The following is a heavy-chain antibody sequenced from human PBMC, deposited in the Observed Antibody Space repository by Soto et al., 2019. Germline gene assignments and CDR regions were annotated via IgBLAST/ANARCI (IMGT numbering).Heavy chain of an antibody. Sequence: EVQLVESGGDLVKPGGSLRLSFAASEFTFANAWISWVRQAPGKGLECVGRIKSKADGGTTDYAAPVKGRFTISRDESQNTLYLQMNSLKTEDTDVYYCTSLYYGHWGQGTLVTVSS. V-gene: IGHV3-15*01. CDR2: IKSKADGGTT. CDR1: EFTFANAW. J-gene: IGHJ4*02. CDR3: TSLYYGH. D-gene: IGHD4-17*01.